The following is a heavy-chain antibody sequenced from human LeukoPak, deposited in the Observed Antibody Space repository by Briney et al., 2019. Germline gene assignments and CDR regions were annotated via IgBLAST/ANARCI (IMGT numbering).Heavy chain of an antibody. J-gene: IGHJ5*02. CDR2: IYTSGST. CDR1: GVSISSGSYY. CDR3: ARALVGATTGWFDP. D-gene: IGHD1-26*01. V-gene: IGHV4-61*02. Sequence: SETLSLTCTVSGVSISSGSYYWSWIRQPAGKGLEWIGRIYTSGSTNYNPSLKSRVTISVDTSKNQFSLKLSSVTAADTAVYYCARALVGATTGWFDPWGQGTLVTVSS.